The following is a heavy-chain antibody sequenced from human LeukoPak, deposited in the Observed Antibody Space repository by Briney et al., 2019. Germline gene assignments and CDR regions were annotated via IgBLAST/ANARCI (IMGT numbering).Heavy chain of an antibody. CDR3: ARVGQWELLGDDY. CDR2: IIPILGIA. Sequence: WASVKVSCKASGGTFSSYAISWVRQAPGQGLEWMGRIIPILGIANYAQKFQGRVTITADKSTSTAYMELSSLRSEDTAAYYCARVGQWELLGDDYWGQGTLVTVSS. V-gene: IGHV1-69*04. J-gene: IGHJ4*02. CDR1: GGTFSSYA. D-gene: IGHD1-26*01.